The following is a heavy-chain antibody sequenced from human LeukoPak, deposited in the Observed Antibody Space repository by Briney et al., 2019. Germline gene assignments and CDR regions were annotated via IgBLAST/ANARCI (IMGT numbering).Heavy chain of an antibody. Sequence: GGSLRLSCAASGFTFDDYAMHWVRQVPRRGLEWVSGISWNSGNIGYADSVKGRFTISRDSAKNSLYLQMNSLRSEDTAVYYCARGDPLGNYWGQGTLVTVSS. J-gene: IGHJ4*02. CDR1: GFTFDDYA. CDR3: ARGDPLGNY. CDR2: ISWNSGNI. D-gene: IGHD7-27*01. V-gene: IGHV3-9*01.